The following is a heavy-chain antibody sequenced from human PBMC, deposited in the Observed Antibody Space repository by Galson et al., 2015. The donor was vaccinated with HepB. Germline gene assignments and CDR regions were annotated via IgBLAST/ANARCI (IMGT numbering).Heavy chain of an antibody. V-gene: IGHV1-46*03. CDR1: GYTFTGYY. Sequence: SVKVSCKASGYTFTGYYMHWVRQAPGQGLEWMGIINPSGGSTSYAQKFQGRVTMTRDTSTSTVYMELSSLRSEDTAVYYCARDGPYSSGYAGNWFDPWGQGTLVTVSS. CDR3: ARDGPYSSGYAGNWFDP. CDR2: INPSGGST. J-gene: IGHJ5*02. D-gene: IGHD6-19*01.